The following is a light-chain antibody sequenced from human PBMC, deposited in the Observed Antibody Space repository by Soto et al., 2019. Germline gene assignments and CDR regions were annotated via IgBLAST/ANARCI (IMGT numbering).Light chain of an antibody. V-gene: IGLV2-11*01. CDR3: CSYAGPYTSV. J-gene: IGLJ1*01. CDR1: SSDVGGYNF. CDR2: DVT. Sequence: QSVLTQPRSVSGSPGQSVTISCNGTSSDVGGYNFVSWYQQHPGKAPKLMIFDVTERPSGVPDRFSGFKSGNTASLTISGLQADDEADYYCCSYAGPYTSVFGTGTKATVL.